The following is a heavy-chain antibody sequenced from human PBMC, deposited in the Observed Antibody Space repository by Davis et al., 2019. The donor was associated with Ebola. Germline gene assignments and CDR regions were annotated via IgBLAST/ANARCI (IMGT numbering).Heavy chain of an antibody. CDR3: ARGRDIVVVTATPCFGF. J-gene: IGHJ3*01. CDR2: IWYDGSNK. V-gene: IGHV3-33*01. CDR1: GSTFSSYG. D-gene: IGHD2-21*02. Sequence: GESLKISCAASGSTFSSYGMHWVRQAPGKGLEWVAVIWYDGSNKYYADSVKGRFTISRDNSKNTLYLQMNSLRAEDTAVYYCARGRDIVVVTATPCFGFWGQGTMVTVSS.